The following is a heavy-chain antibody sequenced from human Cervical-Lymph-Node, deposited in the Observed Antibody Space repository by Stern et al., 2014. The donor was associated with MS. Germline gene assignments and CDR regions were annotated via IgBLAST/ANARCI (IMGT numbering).Heavy chain of an antibody. CDR2: MYWDDQK. V-gene: IGHV2-5*02. J-gene: IGHJ4*02. CDR3: AHRTAGPFDY. Sequence: QVPLKESGPALVKPTQTLTLTCTFSGFSLRTSGLGVGWIRQPPGEALEWLAYMYWDDQKRYSPSLKSRLTITKDTSKNQVVLTLTNVDPVDTATYYCAHRTAGPFDYWGQGTLVTVSS. CDR1: GFSLRTSGLG.